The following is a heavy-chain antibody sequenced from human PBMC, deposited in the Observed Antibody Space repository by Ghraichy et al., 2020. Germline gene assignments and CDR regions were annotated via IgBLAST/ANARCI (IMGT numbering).Heavy chain of an antibody. CDR3: ARDYIFAGEGYFGY. CDR1: GYSISSGYY. CDR2: VHHSGTT. D-gene: IGHD3-16*01. Sequence: SETLSLTCTVSGYSISSGYYWGWIRQPPGKGLEWIGSVHHSGTTSYNPSLNNRLTMSVDTSKNQFSLKLSSVTAADTAVYYCARDYIFAGEGYFGYWGQGTLVTVSS. V-gene: IGHV4-38-2*02. J-gene: IGHJ4*02.